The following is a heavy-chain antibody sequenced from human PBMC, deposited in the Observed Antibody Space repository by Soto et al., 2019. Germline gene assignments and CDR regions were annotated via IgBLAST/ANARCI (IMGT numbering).Heavy chain of an antibody. D-gene: IGHD3-16*02. V-gene: IGHV4-31*03. CDR1: GGSISSGGYY. J-gene: IGHJ4*02. CDR2: IYYSGST. CDR3: SIYQRGDYDYVWGSYRYSHFDY. Sequence: SETLSLTCTVSGGSISSGGYYWSWIRQHPGKGLEWIGYIYYSGSTYYNPSLKSRVTISVDTSKNQFSLKLSSVTAADTAVYYCSIYQRGDYDYVWGSYRYSHFDYWGQGTLVTVSS.